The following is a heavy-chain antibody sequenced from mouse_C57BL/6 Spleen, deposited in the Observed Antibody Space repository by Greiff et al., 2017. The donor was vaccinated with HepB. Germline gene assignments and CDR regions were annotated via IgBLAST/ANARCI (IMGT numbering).Heavy chain of an antibody. CDR3: TRMAY. CDR1: GYTFTDYE. Sequence: VQLVESGAELVRPGASVTLSCKASGYTFTDYEMHWVKQTPVHGLEWIGAIDPETGGTAYNQKFKGKAILTADKSSSTAYMELRSLTSEDSAVYYCTRMAYWGQGTLVTVSA. J-gene: IGHJ3*01. CDR2: IDPETGGT. V-gene: IGHV1-15*01.